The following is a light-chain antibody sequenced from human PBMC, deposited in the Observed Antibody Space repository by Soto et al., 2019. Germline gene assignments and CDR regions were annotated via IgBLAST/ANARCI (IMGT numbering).Light chain of an antibody. CDR3: QQYNNWPQT. V-gene: IGKV3D-15*01. Sequence: EIVMTQSPATLSVSPGERATLSCRASQSVSSNLAWYQQKPGQAPRVLIYDAYNRATGIPPRFSGSGSGTDFTLTISRLEPEDFAVYYCQQYNNWPQTFGQGTKVDIK. J-gene: IGKJ1*01. CDR2: DAY. CDR1: QSVSSN.